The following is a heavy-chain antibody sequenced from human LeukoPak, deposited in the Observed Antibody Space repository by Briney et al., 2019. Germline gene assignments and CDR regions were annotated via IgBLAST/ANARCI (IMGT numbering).Heavy chain of an antibody. CDR1: GGTFSSYA. J-gene: IGHJ4*02. CDR2: IIPIFGTA. V-gene: IGHV1-69*05. CDR3: ARDVDSSGYSLDY. Sequence: ASVKVSCKASGGTFSSYAISWVRQAPGQGLEWMGGIIPIFGTANYAQKLQGRVTMTTDTSTSTAYMELRSLRSDDTAVYYCARDVDSSGYSLDYWGQGTLVTVSS. D-gene: IGHD3-22*01.